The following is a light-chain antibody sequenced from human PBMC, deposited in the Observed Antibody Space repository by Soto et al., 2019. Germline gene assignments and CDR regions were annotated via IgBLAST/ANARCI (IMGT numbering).Light chain of an antibody. CDR1: SSDVGSYNL. CDR3: CSYAGGSTYV. J-gene: IGLJ1*01. CDR2: EGT. Sequence: ALTQPASVSGSPGQSITISCTGTSSDVGSYNLVSWYQHHPGKAPKFMIYEGTKRPSGVSSRFSGSKSGNTASLTISGLQAEDEAYYYCCSYAGGSTYVFGTGTKVTVL. V-gene: IGLV2-23*01.